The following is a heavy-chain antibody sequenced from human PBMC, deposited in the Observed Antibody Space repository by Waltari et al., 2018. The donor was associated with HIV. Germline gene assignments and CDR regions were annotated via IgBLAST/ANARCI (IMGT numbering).Heavy chain of an antibody. CDR2: INPNSGGT. D-gene: IGHD3-16*01. Sequence: QVQLVQSGAEVKKHGASVKVSCKASGYTLPDYYMHWVRPAPGQGLEWMGWINPNSGGTNYAQKFQGRVTMTRDTSISTAYMELSRLRSDDTAVYYCAGGRDYESAFDIWGQGTMVTVSS. V-gene: IGHV1-2*02. CDR3: AGGRDYESAFDI. J-gene: IGHJ3*02. CDR1: GYTLPDYY.